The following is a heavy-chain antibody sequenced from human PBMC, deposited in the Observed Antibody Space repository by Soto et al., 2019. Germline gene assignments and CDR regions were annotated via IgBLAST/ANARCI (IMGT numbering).Heavy chain of an antibody. CDR1: GYTFTSYA. Sequence: GASVKVSCKASGYTFTSYAMHWVRQAPRQRLERMGWINAGNGNTKYSQKFQGRVTITRDTSASTAYMELSSLRSEDTAVYYCAITLHPSYYYYGMDVWGQGTTVTVSS. J-gene: IGHJ6*02. CDR2: INAGNGNT. CDR3: AITLHPSYYYYGMDV. V-gene: IGHV1-3*01.